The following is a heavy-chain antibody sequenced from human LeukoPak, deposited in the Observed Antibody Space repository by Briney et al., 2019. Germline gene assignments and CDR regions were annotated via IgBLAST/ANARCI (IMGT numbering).Heavy chain of an antibody. D-gene: IGHD4-23*01. V-gene: IGHV4-59*01. J-gene: IGHJ4*02. CDR3: ARVKSEAYGGNPTGYFDY. Sequence: PSETLSLTCTVSGGSISSYYWSWIRQPPGKGLEWIGYIYYSGSTNYNPSLKSRVTISVDTSKNQFSLKLSSVTAADTAVYYCARVKSEAYGGNPTGYFDYWGQGTLVTVSS. CDR1: GGSISSYY. CDR2: IYYSGST.